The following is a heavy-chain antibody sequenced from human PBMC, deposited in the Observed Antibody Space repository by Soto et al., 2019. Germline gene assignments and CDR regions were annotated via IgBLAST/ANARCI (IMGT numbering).Heavy chain of an antibody. Sequence: PVWSLRLSCAASGFTFSSYAMHWVRQAPGKGLEWVAVISYDGSNKYYADSVKGRFTISRDNSKNTLYLQMNSLRPDDTAVYYCETGANFYYENSRYWGQGTLVTVSA. J-gene: IGHJ4*02. CDR1: GFTFSSYA. V-gene: IGHV3-30-3*01. CDR2: ISYDGSNK. CDR3: ETGANFYYENSRY. D-gene: IGHD3-22*01.